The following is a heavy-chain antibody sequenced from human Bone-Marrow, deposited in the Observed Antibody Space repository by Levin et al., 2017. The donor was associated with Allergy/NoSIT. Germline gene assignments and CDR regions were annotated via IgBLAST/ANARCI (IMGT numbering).Heavy chain of an antibody. Sequence: PGGSLRLSCVTSGFTFSSYDMYWVRQTRGKGLEWVSAIGTGGETYYPGSVQGRFTISRENAKKSLYLQINSLSVGDTGVYYCARVALGYCSRRICSPYLDVWGQGTTVTVSS. CDR1: GFTFSSYD. CDR3: ARVALGYCSRRICSPYLDV. J-gene: IGHJ6*02. V-gene: IGHV3-13*01. CDR2: IGTGGET. D-gene: IGHD2-15*01.